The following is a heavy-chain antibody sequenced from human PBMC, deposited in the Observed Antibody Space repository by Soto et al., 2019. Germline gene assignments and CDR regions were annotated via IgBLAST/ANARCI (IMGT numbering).Heavy chain of an antibody. J-gene: IGHJ3*01. CDR2: ARNKAHNYII. CDR1: GFIFSDHY. Sequence: EVQLVESGGGLVQPGGSLRLSCAASGFIFSDHYMDWVRQAPGKGLEWIGRARNKAHNYIIEYAAFVKGRFTISSXXXXXXXXXXXXXXXXXXXXXXXXXXXXXXXXXXXXXXXXXXIWGQGTMVTVS. V-gene: IGHV3-72*01. CDR3: XXXXXXXXXXXXXXXXXXI.